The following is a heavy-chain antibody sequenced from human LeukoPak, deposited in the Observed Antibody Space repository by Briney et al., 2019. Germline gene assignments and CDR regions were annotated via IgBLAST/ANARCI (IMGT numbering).Heavy chain of an antibody. CDR2: ISSSGSTI. Sequence: GGSLRLSCAASGFTFSSYEMNWVRQAPGKGLEWVSYISSSGSTIYYADSVKGRFTISRDNSKNTLYLQMNSLRAEDTAVYYCAHILRYSSFDYWGQGTLVTVSS. CDR3: AHILRYSSFDY. D-gene: IGHD3-9*01. J-gene: IGHJ4*02. V-gene: IGHV3-48*03. CDR1: GFTFSSYE.